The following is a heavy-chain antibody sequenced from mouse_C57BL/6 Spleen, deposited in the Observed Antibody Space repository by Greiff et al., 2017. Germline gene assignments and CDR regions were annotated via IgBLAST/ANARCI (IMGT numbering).Heavy chain of an antibody. Sequence: EVQVVESGGDLVKPGGSLKLSCAASGFTFSSYGMSWVRQTPDKRLEWVATISSGGSYTYYPDSVKGRFTISRDNAKNTLYLQMSSLKSEDTAMYYCARHYDSHYYAMDYWGQGTSVTVSS. CDR2: ISSGGSYT. V-gene: IGHV5-6*01. CDR1: GFTFSSYG. J-gene: IGHJ4*01. CDR3: ARHYDSHYYAMDY. D-gene: IGHD2-4*01.